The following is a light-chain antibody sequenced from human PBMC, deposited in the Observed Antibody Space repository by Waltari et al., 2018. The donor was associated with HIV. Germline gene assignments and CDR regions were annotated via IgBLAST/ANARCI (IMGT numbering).Light chain of an antibody. Sequence: EIVMTQSPATLSVSPGESTTLSCRASQSVSSNLAWYQQKPGQAPRLLIYGASTRATGIPARFSGSGSGTEFTLTISSLQSEDFAVYYCQQCNNWPYTFGQGTKLEIK. V-gene: IGKV3-15*01. CDR1: QSVSSN. J-gene: IGKJ2*01. CDR3: QQCNNWPYT. CDR2: GAS.